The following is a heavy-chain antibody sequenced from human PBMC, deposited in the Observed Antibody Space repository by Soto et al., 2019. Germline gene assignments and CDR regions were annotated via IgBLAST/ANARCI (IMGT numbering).Heavy chain of an antibody. J-gene: IGHJ3*02. V-gene: IGHV4-34*01. CDR1: GGSFSGYY. CDR3: ARAIVVPAAHYAFDI. Sequence: QVQLQQWGAGLLKPSETLSLTCAVYGGSFSGYYWSWIRQPPGKGLEWIGEINHSGSTNYNPSLKSRVTISVDPSKNQLSLKLSSVTAADTAVYYCARAIVVPAAHYAFDIWGQGTMVTVSS. CDR2: INHSGST. D-gene: IGHD2-2*01.